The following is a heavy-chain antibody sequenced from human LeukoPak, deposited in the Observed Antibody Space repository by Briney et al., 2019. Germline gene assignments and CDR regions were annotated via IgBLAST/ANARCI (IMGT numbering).Heavy chain of an antibody. D-gene: IGHD3-10*01. Sequence: GGSLRLSCAASGFTFSSYAMHWVRQAPGKGLEWVAVISYDGSNKYYADSVKGRFTISRDNSKNTLYLQMNSLRAEDTAVYYCAKVMGYTVVRGVLDYWGQGTLVTVSS. CDR1: GFTFSSYA. CDR3: AKVMGYTVVRGVLDY. J-gene: IGHJ4*02. V-gene: IGHV3-30*04. CDR2: ISYDGSNK.